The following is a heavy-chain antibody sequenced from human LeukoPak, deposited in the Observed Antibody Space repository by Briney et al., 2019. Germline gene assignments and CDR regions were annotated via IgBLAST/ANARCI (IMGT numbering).Heavy chain of an antibody. D-gene: IGHD3-9*01. CDR1: GYTFTSYG. CDR2: ISAYNGNT. Sequence: ASVKVSCKASGYTFTSYGISWVRQAPGQGLEWMGWISAYNGNTNYAQKLQGRVTMTTDTSTSTAYMELRSLRSDDTAVYYCPSTYYDILTATNFPYYNYYGMDVWGQGTTVTVSS. J-gene: IGHJ6*02. CDR3: PSTYYDILTATNFPYYNYYGMDV. V-gene: IGHV1-18*01.